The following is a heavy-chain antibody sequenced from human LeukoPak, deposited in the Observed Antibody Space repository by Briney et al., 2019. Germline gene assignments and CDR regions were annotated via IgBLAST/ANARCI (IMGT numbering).Heavy chain of an antibody. CDR1: GFTFSDYY. CDR3: ARDIAPGHFDP. D-gene: IGHD2-15*01. V-gene: IGHV3-11*04. J-gene: IGHJ5*02. CDR2: ISSSGSTI. Sequence: RGSLRLSCAASGFTFSDYYMSWIRQAPGKGLEWVSYISSSGSTIYYADSVKGRFTISRDNAKNSLYLQMNSLRAEDTAVYYCARDIAPGHFDPWGQGTLVTVSS.